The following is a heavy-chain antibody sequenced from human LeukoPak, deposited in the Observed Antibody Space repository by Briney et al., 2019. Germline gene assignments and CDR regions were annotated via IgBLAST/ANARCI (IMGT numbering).Heavy chain of an antibody. CDR1: GGTFSSSSDY. Sequence: SETLSLTCTVSGGTFSSSSDYWGWMRQPPGKGLEWIGTISYSGNSFYNPSLKSRVTISLDTSKKQYSLKVTSVTAADTAIYYCARLPTRPTIDYWGQGTPVTLSS. CDR2: ISYSGNS. CDR3: ARLPTRPTIDY. V-gene: IGHV4-39*01. D-gene: IGHD4-11*01. J-gene: IGHJ4*02.